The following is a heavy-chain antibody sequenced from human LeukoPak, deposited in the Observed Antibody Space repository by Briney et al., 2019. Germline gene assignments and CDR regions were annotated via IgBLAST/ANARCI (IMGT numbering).Heavy chain of an antibody. CDR3: ARALTTLTYEGY. D-gene: IGHD1-1*01. CDR1: GFTFSDHH. CDR2: ISGSNSYI. V-gene: IGHV3-21*01. J-gene: IGHJ4*02. Sequence: SGGSLRLSCAVFGFTFSDHHMDWVRQAPGKGLEWVSSISGSNSYIFYADSVKGRFTVSRDNAKDSLYLQMNSLRAEDTAVYYCARALTTLTYEGYWGQGTLVTVSS.